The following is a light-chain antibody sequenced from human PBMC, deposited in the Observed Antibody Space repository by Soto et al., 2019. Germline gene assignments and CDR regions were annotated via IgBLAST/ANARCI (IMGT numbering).Light chain of an antibody. V-gene: IGKV1-9*01. CDR1: QALSNY. J-gene: IGKJ4*01. Sequence: DIQLTQSPSFLSASVGGTVAMTCRASQALSNYLAWYQQKPGKAPDLLIYSASTLQSGVPSRFSGSGSETEFSLTIRALQPEDFATYYCQQLSRYPLTFGGGTKVDIK. CDR2: SAS. CDR3: QQLSRYPLT.